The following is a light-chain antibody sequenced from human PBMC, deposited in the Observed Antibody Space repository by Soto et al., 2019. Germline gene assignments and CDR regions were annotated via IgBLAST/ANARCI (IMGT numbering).Light chain of an antibody. CDR3: CSYAGSYTYF. CDR2: DVS. V-gene: IGLV2-11*01. Sequence: QSALTQPRSVSGSPGQSVTISCTGTSSDVGGYNFVSWYQQHPGKDPKLMIYDVSKRPSGVPDRFSGSKSGNTASLTISVLQAEDEGDNYCCSYAGSYTYFFGTGTKLTGL. J-gene: IGLJ1*01. CDR1: SSDVGGYNF.